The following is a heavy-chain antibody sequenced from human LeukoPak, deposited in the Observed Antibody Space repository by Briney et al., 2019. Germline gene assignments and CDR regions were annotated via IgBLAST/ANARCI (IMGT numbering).Heavy chain of an antibody. CDR3: AKMPRGYSYDGYFDY. D-gene: IGHD5-18*01. CDR2: ISGSGGST. V-gene: IGHV3-23*01. Sequence: GGSLRLSCAASGFAFSSYAMSWVRQAPGKGLEWVSAISGSGGSTYYADSVKGRFTISRDNSKNTLYLQMNSLRAEDTAVYYCAKMPRGYSYDGYFDYWGQGTLVTVSS. J-gene: IGHJ4*02. CDR1: GFAFSSYA.